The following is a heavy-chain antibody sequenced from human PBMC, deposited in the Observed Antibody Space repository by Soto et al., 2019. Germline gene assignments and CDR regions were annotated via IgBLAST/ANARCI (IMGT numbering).Heavy chain of an antibody. V-gene: IGHV3-7*01. Sequence: EVQLVESGGGLVQPGGSLRLSCAASGFTFTSYSMSWVRQAPGKGLEWVANVKEDGSQTHYVDSVKGRFTISRDNAKDSLYLQMDSLRAEDTAVYYCARLYATGWAGYWGQGTLVSVSS. J-gene: IGHJ4*02. CDR2: VKEDGSQT. CDR1: GFTFTSYS. D-gene: IGHD2-8*01. CDR3: ARLYATGWAGY.